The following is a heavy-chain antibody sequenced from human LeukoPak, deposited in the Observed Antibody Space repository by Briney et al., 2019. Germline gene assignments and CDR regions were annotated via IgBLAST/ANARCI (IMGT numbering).Heavy chain of an antibody. V-gene: IGHV4-39*01. Sequence: SETLSLTCTISAASISSSSHHWGWIRQSPGKGLEWIGSIYYGQTIYYNPSLNSRVTISVVTSKDQFTLQLNSVTAADTAVYYCARQGLYYFGSSGYYYFDYWGQGTLVTVSS. CDR3: ARQGLYYFGSSGYYYFDY. J-gene: IGHJ4*02. CDR2: IYYGQTI. D-gene: IGHD3-22*01. CDR1: AASISSSSHH.